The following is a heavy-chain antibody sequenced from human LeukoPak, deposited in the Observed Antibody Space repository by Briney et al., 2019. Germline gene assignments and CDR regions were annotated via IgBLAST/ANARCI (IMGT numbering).Heavy chain of an antibody. CDR2: IIPIFGTA. V-gene: IGHV1-69*05. CDR3: ARASIVGASYYFDY. CDR1: GGTFSSYA. D-gene: IGHD1-26*01. Sequence: WASVKVSCKASGGTFSSYAISWVRQAPGQGLEWMGRIIPIFGTANYAQKFQGRVTITTDESTSTAYMELSSLGSEDTAVYYCARASIVGASYYFDYWGQGTLVTVSS. J-gene: IGHJ4*02.